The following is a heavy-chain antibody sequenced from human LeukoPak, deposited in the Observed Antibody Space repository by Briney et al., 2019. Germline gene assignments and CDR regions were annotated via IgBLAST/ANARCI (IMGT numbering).Heavy chain of an antibody. CDR3: ARGSNPPTYDFWSGYYYYYYYMDV. CDR2: INPNSGGT. V-gene: IGHV1-2*02. D-gene: IGHD3-3*01. Sequence: ASVKVSCKASGYTFTGYYMHWVRQAPGQGLEWMGWINPNSGGTNYAQKFRGRVTMTRDTSISTAYMELSRLRSDDTAVYYCARGSNPPTYDFWSGYYYYYYYMDVWGKGTTVTVSS. J-gene: IGHJ6*03. CDR1: GYTFTGYY.